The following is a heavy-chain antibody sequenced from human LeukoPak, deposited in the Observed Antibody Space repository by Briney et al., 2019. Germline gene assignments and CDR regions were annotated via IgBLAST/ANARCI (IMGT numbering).Heavy chain of an antibody. CDR1: GGSVSSSRYY. D-gene: IGHD4-17*01. CDR2: IFYSGTT. V-gene: IGHV4-39*01. CDR3: AAPTTVTTPFDY. J-gene: IGHJ4*02. Sequence: SEALSLTCTVSGGSVSSSRYYWGWIRQPPGKGLEWIGSIFYSGTTYYNPSLKSRVTISIDTSKNQFSLKLSSVTAADTAVYYCAAPTTVTTPFDYWGQGTLVTVSS.